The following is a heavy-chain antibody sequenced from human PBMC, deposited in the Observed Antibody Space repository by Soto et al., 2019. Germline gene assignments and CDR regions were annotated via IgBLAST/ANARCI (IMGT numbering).Heavy chain of an antibody. Sequence: QVQLVESGGNVVQPGGSLRLSGAASGFSFSTHARHWVRQAPGKGLEWVAHLWAGGNIAYYAYSGKGRFTISSDHSKNTLYLQMNSLGAEDMAVYYCTRDAQQLADYGMDVWGQGTTVTVSS. J-gene: IGHJ6*02. CDR1: GFSFSTHA. D-gene: IGHD6-13*01. V-gene: IGHV3-33*01. CDR3: TRDAQQLADYGMDV. CDR2: LWAGGNIA.